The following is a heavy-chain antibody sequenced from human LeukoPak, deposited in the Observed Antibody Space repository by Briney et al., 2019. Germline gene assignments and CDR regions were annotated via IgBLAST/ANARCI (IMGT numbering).Heavy chain of an antibody. Sequence: PGGSLRLSCAASGFTFSSYAMSWVRQAPGKGLEWVSAISSSGDTYYAGSVRGRFTISRDNSKNTLYLQMNSLRAEDTAVYFCAKDAVGATAYYFDYWGQGTLVTVSS. J-gene: IGHJ4*02. V-gene: IGHV3-23*01. CDR1: GFTFSSYA. CDR3: AKDAVGATAYYFDY. CDR2: ISSSGDT. D-gene: IGHD1-26*01.